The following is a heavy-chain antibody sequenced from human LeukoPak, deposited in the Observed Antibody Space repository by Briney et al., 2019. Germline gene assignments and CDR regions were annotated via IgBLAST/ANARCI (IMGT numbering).Heavy chain of an antibody. CDR1: GFTFSSYG. J-gene: IGHJ4*02. V-gene: IGHV3-23*01. Sequence: GGSLRLSCAASGFTFSSYGMHWVRQAPGKGLEWVSGISGSGSSTYYADSVKGRFTISRDNSKNTLYLQMNSLRVEDTAVYYCAKYGYYENSGYYYYWGQGTLVTVSS. CDR3: AKYGYYENSGYYYY. D-gene: IGHD3-22*01. CDR2: ISGSGSST.